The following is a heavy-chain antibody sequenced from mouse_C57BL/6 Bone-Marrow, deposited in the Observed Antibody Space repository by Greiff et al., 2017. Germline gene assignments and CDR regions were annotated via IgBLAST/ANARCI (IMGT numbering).Heavy chain of an antibody. V-gene: IGHV5-6*01. CDR2: ISSGGSYT. CDR3: ASVSMVTFDY. D-gene: IGHD2-2*01. CDR1: GFTFSSYG. J-gene: IGHJ2*01. Sequence: VQLKESGGDLVKPGGSLKLSCAASGFTFSSYGMSWVRQTPDKRLEWVATISSGGSYTYYPDSVKGRFTISRDNAKNTLYLQMSSLKSEDTAMYYCASVSMVTFDYWGQGTTLTVSS.